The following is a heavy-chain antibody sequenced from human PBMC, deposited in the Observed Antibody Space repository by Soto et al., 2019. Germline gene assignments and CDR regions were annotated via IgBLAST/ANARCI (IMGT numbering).Heavy chain of an antibody. CDR2: IHPGDSET. D-gene: IGHD6-19*01. J-gene: IGHJ6*02. CDR1: GYSFSIYW. V-gene: IGHV5-51*01. CDR3: ARPTPPSSGWAYGMDV. Sequence: PGESLKISCQGSGYSFSIYWIGWVRQIPGKGLEWMGIIHPGDSETRYNPSFQGQATISADRSINTAYLQWRSLKASDTAIYYCARPTPPSSGWAYGMDVWGQGTTVTVSS.